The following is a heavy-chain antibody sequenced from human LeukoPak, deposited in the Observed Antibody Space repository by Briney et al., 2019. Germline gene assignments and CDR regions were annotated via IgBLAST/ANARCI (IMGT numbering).Heavy chain of an antibody. J-gene: IGHJ5*02. CDR2: VYSAGAT. CDR1: GFSVSSYG. D-gene: IGHD1-1*01. Sequence: QSGGSLRLSCVASGFSVSSYGMSWVRQAPGKAPEWVSLVYSAGATHYADSVQGRFIISRDNSKNTLYLQMNNLRVEDTAVYHCVRDRAEERAWVEFDPWGQGTVVTVSS. V-gene: IGHV3-66*02. CDR3: VRDRAEERAWVEFDP.